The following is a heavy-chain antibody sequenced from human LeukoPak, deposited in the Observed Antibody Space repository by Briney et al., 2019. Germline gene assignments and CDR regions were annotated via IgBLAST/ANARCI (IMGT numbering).Heavy chain of an antibody. J-gene: IGHJ3*02. V-gene: IGHV3-30*02. Sequence: GGSLRLSCAASGFTFSSYGMHWVRQAPGKGLEWVAFIRYDGSNKYYADSVKGRFTISRDNSKNTLYLQMNSLRAEDTALYYCARVGGILKGAFDIWGQGTMVTVSS. CDR1: GFTFSSYG. D-gene: IGHD3-16*01. CDR2: IRYDGSNK. CDR3: ARVGGILKGAFDI.